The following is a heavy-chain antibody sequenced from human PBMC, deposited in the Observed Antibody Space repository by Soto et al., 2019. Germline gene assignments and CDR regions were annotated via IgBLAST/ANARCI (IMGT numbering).Heavy chain of an antibody. CDR2: MSHSGGT. CDR1: GGFVSSGSYY. CDR3: ARVERGTATTVVDAFDI. Sequence: QVQLQQWGAGLLKPSETLSLTCAVYGGFVSSGSYYWSWIRQPPGKGLEWIGEMSHSGGTHFNPAFKSRVTISLDTSKNQFSLKMSSVTAADTALYYCARVERGTATTVVDAFDIWGPGTMVTVSS. D-gene: IGHD1-1*01. V-gene: IGHV4-34*01. J-gene: IGHJ3*02.